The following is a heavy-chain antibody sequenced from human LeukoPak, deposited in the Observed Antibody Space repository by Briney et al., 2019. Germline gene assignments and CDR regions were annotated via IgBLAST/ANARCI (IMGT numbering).Heavy chain of an antibody. CDR3: ARSSGSYGIDY. J-gene: IGHJ4*02. V-gene: IGHV4-28*01. CDR2: IYHSGST. D-gene: IGHD1-26*01. Sequence: SETLSLTCAVSGYSITSSSWWGWIRQPPGKGLEWIGYIYHSGSTNYNPSLKSRVTISVDTSKNQFSLKLSSVTAADTAVYYCARSSGSYGIDYWGQGTLVTVSS. CDR1: GYSITSSSW.